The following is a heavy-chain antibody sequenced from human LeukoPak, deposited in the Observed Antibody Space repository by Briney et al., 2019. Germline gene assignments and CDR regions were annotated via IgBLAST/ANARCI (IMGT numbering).Heavy chain of an antibody. D-gene: IGHD3-9*01. V-gene: IGHV3-30*04. CDR3: ARDFRGLYYDILTGESTFDY. Sequence: GSSLTLSCAASGFNFSSYAMHGPRQAPGKGLEWVAVISYDGSNKYYADSVKGRFTISRDNSKNTLYLQMNSLRAEDTAVYYCARDFRGLYYDILTGESTFDYWGQGTLVTVFS. CDR1: GFNFSSYA. CDR2: ISYDGSNK. J-gene: IGHJ4*02.